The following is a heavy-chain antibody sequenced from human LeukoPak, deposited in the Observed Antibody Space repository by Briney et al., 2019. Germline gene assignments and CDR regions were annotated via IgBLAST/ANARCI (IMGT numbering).Heavy chain of an antibody. CDR1: GGSISSYY. Sequence: SETLSLTCTVSGGSISSYYWNWIRQPPGKGLEWIGYIFYGGSTIYNASLKSRVTISVDTSKNQFSLKLSSVTAADTAVYYCARGSGKLDYWGQGTLVTVSS. J-gene: IGHJ4*02. CDR2: IFYGGST. D-gene: IGHD3-10*01. CDR3: ARGSGKLDY. V-gene: IGHV4-59*01.